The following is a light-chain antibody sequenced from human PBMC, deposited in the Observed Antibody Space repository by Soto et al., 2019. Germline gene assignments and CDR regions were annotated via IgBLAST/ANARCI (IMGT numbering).Light chain of an antibody. CDR1: QSIDSW. CDR2: KAS. Sequence: DIQMTQSPSTLSASVGDRVTITCRASQSIDSWLAWYQQKPGKAPKLLMYKASSLESGVPSRFSGSGSETEFTLTISSLQVEDFATYYCQQSYSTPYTFGQGTRLEIK. V-gene: IGKV1-5*03. J-gene: IGKJ5*01. CDR3: QQSYSTPYT.